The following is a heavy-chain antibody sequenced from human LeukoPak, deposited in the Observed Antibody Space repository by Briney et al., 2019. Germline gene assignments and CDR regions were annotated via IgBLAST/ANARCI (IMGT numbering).Heavy chain of an antibody. Sequence: SETLSLTCAVYGGSFSGYYWSWIRQPPGKGLEWIGEINHSGSTNYNPSLKSRVTISVDTSKNQFSLKLSSVTAADTAVYYCARASRDAIAVADTGNWFDPWGQGTLVTVSS. CDR3: ARASRDAIAVADTGNWFDP. CDR2: INHSGST. CDR1: GGSFSGYY. D-gene: IGHD6-19*01. J-gene: IGHJ5*02. V-gene: IGHV4-34*01.